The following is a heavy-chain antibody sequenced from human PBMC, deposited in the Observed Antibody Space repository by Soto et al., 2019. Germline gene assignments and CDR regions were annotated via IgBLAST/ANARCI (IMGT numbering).Heavy chain of an antibody. CDR1: GFTFSSYW. CDR3: ASPSASRTYWYYFDY. D-gene: IGHD2-8*02. V-gene: IGHV3-7*03. J-gene: IGHJ4*02. Sequence: EVQLVESGGGLVQPGGSLRLSCAASGFTFSSYWMSWVRQAPGKGLEWVANIKQDGSEKYYVDSVKGRFTISRDNAKNSLYLQMNSLRAEDTAVYYCASPSASRTYWYYFDYWGQGTLVTVSS. CDR2: IKQDGSEK.